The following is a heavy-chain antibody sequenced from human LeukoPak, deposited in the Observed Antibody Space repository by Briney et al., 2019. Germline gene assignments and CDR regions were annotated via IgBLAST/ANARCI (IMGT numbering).Heavy chain of an antibody. Sequence: SETLSLTCTVSGGSTSATTYYWGWIRQPPGTGLEWIANIYYNGNIAYNPSLKSRATISIDTSKNQFSLRLNSVTAADTAVYYCARVGWGNAAAHPNWLDPWGQGTLVTVSS. CDR1: GGSTSATTYY. J-gene: IGHJ5*02. CDR3: ARVGWGNAAAHPNWLDP. CDR2: IYYNGNI. D-gene: IGHD6-6*01. V-gene: IGHV4-39*07.